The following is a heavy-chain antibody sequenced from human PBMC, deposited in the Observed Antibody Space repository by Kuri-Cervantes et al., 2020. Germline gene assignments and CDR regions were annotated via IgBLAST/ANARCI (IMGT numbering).Heavy chain of an antibody. J-gene: IGHJ4*02. CDR1: GFTFSSYS. Sequence: ETLSLTCAASGFTFSSYSMNWVRQAPGKGLEWVSSISSSSSYIYYADSVKGRFTISRDNAKNTLYLQMNSLRAEDTAVYYCATHPKILAYEVCWGQGTLVTVSS. CDR2: ISSSSSYI. V-gene: IGHV3-21*04. CDR3: ATHPKILAYEVC. D-gene: IGHD3-16*01.